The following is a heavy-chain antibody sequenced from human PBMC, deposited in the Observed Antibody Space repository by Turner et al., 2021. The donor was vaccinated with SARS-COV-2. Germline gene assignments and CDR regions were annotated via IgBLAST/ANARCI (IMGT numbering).Heavy chain of an antibody. CDR1: GVSITSTNSF. CDR2: FSYSGCT. V-gene: IGHV4-39*01. J-gene: IGHJ4*02. Sequence: QVPLPESGPGLAKPSETLSLSCPVAGVSITSTNSFWCWIRQSPGKGLEWMGTFSYSGCTFYNPSFKGRVTMSADPSKRQFFLRLTSVTAADTAVYYCARLYHHDTSGVDFWGQGTQVTVSS. D-gene: IGHD3-22*01. CDR3: ARLYHHDTSGVDF.